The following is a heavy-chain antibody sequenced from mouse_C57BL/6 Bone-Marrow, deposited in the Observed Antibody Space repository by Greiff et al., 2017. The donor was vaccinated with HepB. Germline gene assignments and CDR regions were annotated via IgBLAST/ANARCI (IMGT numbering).Heavy chain of an antibody. Sequence: DVMLVESGGGLVQPKGSLKLSCAASGFSFNTYAMNWVRQAPGKGLEWVARIRSKSNNYATYYADSVKDRFTISRDDSESMLYLQMNNLKTEDTAMYYCGMDYSNLFAYWGQGSLVSVSA. D-gene: IGHD2-5*01. CDR3: GMDYSNLFAY. CDR1: GFSFNTYA. CDR2: IRSKSNNYAT. J-gene: IGHJ3*01. V-gene: IGHV10-1*01.